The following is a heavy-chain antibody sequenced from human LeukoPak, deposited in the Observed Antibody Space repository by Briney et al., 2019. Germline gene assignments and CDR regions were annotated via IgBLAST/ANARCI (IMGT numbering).Heavy chain of an antibody. CDR1: GFTFDDYA. D-gene: IGHD3-22*01. J-gene: IGHJ4*02. CDR3: AKDASPPDSSGYYFDY. Sequence: GGSLRLSCAASGFTFDDYAMHWVRQAPGKGLEWVSLISWDGGSTYYADSVKGRFTISRDNSKNSLYLQMNSLRAEDTALYYCAKDASPPDSSGYYFDYWGQGTLVTVSS. V-gene: IGHV3-43D*03. CDR2: ISWDGGST.